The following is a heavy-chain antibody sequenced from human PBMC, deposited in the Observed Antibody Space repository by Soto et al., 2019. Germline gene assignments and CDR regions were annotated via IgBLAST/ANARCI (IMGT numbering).Heavy chain of an antibody. Sequence: GGSLRLCCTTSGFSLSTYAMHWVRQSPGKGLEWLATISYDSFDKYYADSVKGRFSILRYNPNNTLFLQMSGLRAEDTAVYFCARVHYYDTSGPLLWGQGTQVTVSS. CDR2: ISYDSFDK. CDR3: ARVHYYDTSGPLL. CDR1: GFSLSTYA. V-gene: IGHV3-30-3*01. D-gene: IGHD3-22*01. J-gene: IGHJ4*02.